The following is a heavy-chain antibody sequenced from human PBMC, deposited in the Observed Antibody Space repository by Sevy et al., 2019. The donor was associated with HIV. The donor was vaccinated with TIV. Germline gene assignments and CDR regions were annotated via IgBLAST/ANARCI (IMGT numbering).Heavy chain of an antibody. CDR2: IYPGDSDT. Sequence: GESLKISCKGSGYTFTSYWIAWVRQMPGKGLEWMGIIYPGDSDTRYSPAFEGQVTISAVKSITTAYLQWSSLKASDTAGYYCARRDLLAGSDYWGQGTLVTVSS. V-gene: IGHV5-51*01. CDR1: GYTFTSYW. CDR3: ARRDLLAGSDY. D-gene: IGHD6-19*01. J-gene: IGHJ4*02.